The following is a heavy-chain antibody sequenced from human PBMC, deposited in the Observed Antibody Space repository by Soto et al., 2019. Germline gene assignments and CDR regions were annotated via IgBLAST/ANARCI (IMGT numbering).Heavy chain of an antibody. J-gene: IGHJ4*02. Sequence: QVQLVQSGTEVKKPGASVKVSCKASGYTLTSYGITWVRQAPGQGLEWMGWISAYNGNTNFAQKFQGRVTMTTDTATSTAYMEVRSLSSDDTAVYYCARNRFGELLPDYWGQGTLVTVSS. D-gene: IGHD3-10*01. CDR1: GYTLTSYG. CDR3: ARNRFGELLPDY. CDR2: ISAYNGNT. V-gene: IGHV1-18*01.